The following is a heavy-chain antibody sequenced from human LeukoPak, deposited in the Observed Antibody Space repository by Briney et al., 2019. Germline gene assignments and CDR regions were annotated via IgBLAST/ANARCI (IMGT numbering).Heavy chain of an antibody. CDR2: ISDSGGNT. V-gene: IGHV3-23*01. J-gene: IGHJ4*02. CDR1: GFTFSSYA. CDR3: AKDAGRSDVDYFDY. D-gene: IGHD1-26*01. Sequence: GGSLRLSCAASGFTFSSYAVSWVRQVPGKGLEWVSAISDSGGNTYYADFVRGRFTISRDNSKNTLYLQMNSLRAEDTAMYFCAKDAGRSDVDYFDYWGQGTLVTVSS.